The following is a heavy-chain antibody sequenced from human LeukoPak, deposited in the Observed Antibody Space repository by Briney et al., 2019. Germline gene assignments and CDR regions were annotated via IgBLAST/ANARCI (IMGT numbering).Heavy chain of an antibody. V-gene: IGHV3-48*03. CDR2: ISGGGSTI. CDR1: GFTFSSCE. D-gene: IGHD3-16*02. J-gene: IGHJ4*02. CDR3: AREGSYHFGRAWDY. Sequence: PGGSLRLSCRASGFTFSSCEMNWVRQAPGKGLEWVSYISGGGSTIKYADSVKGRFTISRDNAKNSLYVQMNSLRAEDTAVYYCAREGSYHFGRAWDYWGQGSLVTVSS.